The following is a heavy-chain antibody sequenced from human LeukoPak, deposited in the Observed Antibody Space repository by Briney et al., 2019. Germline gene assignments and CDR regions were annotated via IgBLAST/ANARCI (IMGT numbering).Heavy chain of an antibody. Sequence: SETLSLTCTVSSGSISTFYWSWFRQPPGKGLEWIGYVYQSGTTSYNPSLKRRVTISADTSKNQFSLRVTSVTAADTAVYYCARHGGSLGYFDNWGQGTLVTVSS. CDR1: SGSISTFY. J-gene: IGHJ4*02. CDR2: VYQSGTT. V-gene: IGHV4-59*08. D-gene: IGHD1-26*01. CDR3: ARHGGSLGYFDN.